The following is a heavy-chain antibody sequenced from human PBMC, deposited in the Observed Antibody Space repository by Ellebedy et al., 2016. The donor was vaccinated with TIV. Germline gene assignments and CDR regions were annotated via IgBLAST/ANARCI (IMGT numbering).Heavy chain of an antibody. Sequence: GGSLRLXXAASGFTFSSYWMSWVRQAPGKGLEWVANIKQDGSEKYYVDSVKGRFTISRDNAKNSLYLQMNSLRAEDTAVYYCARGSHYYDILTGYYSGLWYFDLWGRGTLVTVSS. V-gene: IGHV3-7*04. CDR3: ARGSHYYDILTGYYSGLWYFDL. J-gene: IGHJ2*01. D-gene: IGHD3-9*01. CDR1: GFTFSSYW. CDR2: IKQDGSEK.